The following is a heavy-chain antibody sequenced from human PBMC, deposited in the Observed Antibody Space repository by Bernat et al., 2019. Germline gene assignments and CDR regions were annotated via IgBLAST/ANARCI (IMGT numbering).Heavy chain of an antibody. CDR2: IYYSGST. CDR3: VRQPDTANFDY. CDR1: GGSISSSSYY. Sequence: QLQLQESGPGLVKPSETLSLTCTVSGGSISSSSYYWGWIRQPPGKGLEWIGSIYYSGSTYYNPSLKSRVTISVDTSKNQFSLKLSSVTAADTAVYYCVRQPDTANFDYWGQGTLVTVSS. V-gene: IGHV4-39*01. J-gene: IGHJ4*02. D-gene: IGHD5-18*01.